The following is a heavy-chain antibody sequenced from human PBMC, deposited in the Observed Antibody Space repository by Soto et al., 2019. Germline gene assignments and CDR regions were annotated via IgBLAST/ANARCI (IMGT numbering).Heavy chain of an antibody. CDR2: IKSKTDGGTT. V-gene: IGHV3-15*01. CDR1: GFTFSNAW. D-gene: IGHD3-3*01. Sequence: GGSLRLSCAASGFTFSNAWMSWVRQAPGKGLEWVGRIKSKTDGGTTDYAAPVKGRFTISRDDSKNTLYLQMNSLKTEDTAVYYCTTSPPPPYYDFWSGYYLYYGMDVWGQGTTVTVSS. J-gene: IGHJ6*02. CDR3: TTSPPPPYYDFWSGYYLYYGMDV.